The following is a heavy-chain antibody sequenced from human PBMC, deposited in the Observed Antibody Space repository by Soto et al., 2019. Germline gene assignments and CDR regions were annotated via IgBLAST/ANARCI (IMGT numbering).Heavy chain of an antibody. CDR1: GFTFSSYG. CDR3: ANSGYDILTGYYTPDYYYGMDV. CDR2: ISYDGSNK. V-gene: IGHV3-30*18. Sequence: PGGSLRLSCAASGFTFSSYGMHWVRQAPGKGLEWVAVISYDGSNKYYADSVKGRFTISRDNSKNTLYLQMNSLRAEDTAVYYCANSGYDILTGYYTPDYYYGMDVWGQGTTVTV. D-gene: IGHD3-9*01. J-gene: IGHJ6*02.